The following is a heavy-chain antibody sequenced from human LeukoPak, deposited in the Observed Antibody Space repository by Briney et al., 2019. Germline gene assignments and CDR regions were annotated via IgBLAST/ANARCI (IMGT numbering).Heavy chain of an antibody. Sequence: SVKVSCKASGGTFSSYAISWVRQAPGQGLEWMGGIIPIFGTANYAQKFQGRVTITTDESTSTAYMELSSLRSEDTAVYYCGLGGNYPHDYYYYYMDVWGKGTKVTVSS. J-gene: IGHJ6*03. V-gene: IGHV1-69*05. CDR3: GLGGNYPHDYYYYYMDV. D-gene: IGHD3-22*01. CDR2: IIPIFGTA. CDR1: GGTFSSYA.